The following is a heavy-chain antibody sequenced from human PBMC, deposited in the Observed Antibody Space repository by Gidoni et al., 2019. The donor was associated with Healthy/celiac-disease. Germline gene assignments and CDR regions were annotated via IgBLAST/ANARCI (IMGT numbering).Heavy chain of an antibody. CDR3: ASEGLDSSGYYYVGAFDI. CDR1: GFTVSSYY. J-gene: IGHJ3*02. CDR2: IYSGGST. Sequence: VQLVESGGGLVQPGGSLRLSCAASGFTVSSYYMSWVRQAPGKGLEWVSVIYSGGSTYYADSVKGRFTISRHNSKNTLYLQMNSLRAEDTAVYYCASEGLDSSGYYYVGAFDIWGQGTMVTVSS. V-gene: IGHV3-53*04. D-gene: IGHD3-22*01.